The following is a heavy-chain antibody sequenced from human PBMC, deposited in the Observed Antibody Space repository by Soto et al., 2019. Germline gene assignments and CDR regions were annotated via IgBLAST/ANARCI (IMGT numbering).Heavy chain of an antibody. CDR3: VKAWTYYYDTSGPHFDY. CDR2: TTGSGGSA. J-gene: IGHJ4*02. D-gene: IGHD3-22*01. Sequence: GGSLRLSCAASGFTFSSYAMSWVRQAAGKGLEWVSGTTGSGGSAYYADSVKGRFTISRDNSENTLYLQMNSLRAEDTAVYYCVKAWTYYYDTSGPHFDYWGQGTLVTVSS. CDR1: GFTFSSYA. V-gene: IGHV3-23*01.